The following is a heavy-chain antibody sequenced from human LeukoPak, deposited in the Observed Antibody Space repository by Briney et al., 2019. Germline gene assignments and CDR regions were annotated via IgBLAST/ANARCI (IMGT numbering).Heavy chain of an antibody. J-gene: IGHJ4*02. Sequence: SETLSLTCTVSGGSITTSYWSWILQPPGKGLEWIGYIYRSGGTNYNPSLQSLVTISVDTSKNQFSLKLSSVTAADTAVYYCARGNSTGSGRYGFDYWGQGTLVTVSS. CDR3: ARGNSTGSGRYGFDY. CDR2: IYRSGGT. V-gene: IGHV4-59*01. D-gene: IGHD2/OR15-2a*01. CDR1: GGSITTSY.